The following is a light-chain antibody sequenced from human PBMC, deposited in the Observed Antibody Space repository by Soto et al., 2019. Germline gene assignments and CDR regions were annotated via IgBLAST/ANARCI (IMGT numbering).Light chain of an antibody. J-gene: IGKJ1*01. CDR2: GAY. CDR1: QRVTSSY. V-gene: IGKV3-20*01. Sequence: EIVLTQSPGTLSLSPGERATLSCRASQRVTSSYLAWYQQKPGQAPRLLIYGAYSRATGIPDRFSGSWSGTDFTLTISRLEPEDCAVYYCQQYGNSPRFGQGTKVEIK. CDR3: QQYGNSPR.